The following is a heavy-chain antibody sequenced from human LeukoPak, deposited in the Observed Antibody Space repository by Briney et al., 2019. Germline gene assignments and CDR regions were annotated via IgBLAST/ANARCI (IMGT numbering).Heavy chain of an antibody. CDR2: IRSRAYCGTT. CDR1: EFTFGDHA. J-gene: IGHJ6*02. V-gene: IGHV3-49*04. D-gene: IGHD5-18*01. CDR3: ARGPIQQWLYNGMDV. Sequence: GRSLRLSCTASEFTFGDHAMSWVRQAPGKGLEWVGFIRSRAYCGTTEYAPAVKGRFLISRDDSKSIAYLHMNSLKTEDTAVYYCARGPIQQWLYNGMDVWGQGTTVSVSS.